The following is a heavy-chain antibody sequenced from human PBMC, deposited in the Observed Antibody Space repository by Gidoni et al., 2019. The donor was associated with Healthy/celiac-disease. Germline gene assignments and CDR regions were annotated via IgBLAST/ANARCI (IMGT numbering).Heavy chain of an antibody. J-gene: IGHJ4*02. D-gene: IGHD5-12*01. Sequence: EVQLMESGGGFVKPGGSLRLSRAASGLTFSNHCMSWVRQAPGKGLEWVGRIKSKTDGGTNDYAAPVKGRFTSSRDDSKNTLYLQMNSLKTEDTAVYYCTTDIFEEMATIFDYWGQGTLVTVSS. CDR2: IKSKTDGGTN. CDR1: GLTFSNHC. V-gene: IGHV3-15*01. CDR3: TTDIFEEMATIFDY.